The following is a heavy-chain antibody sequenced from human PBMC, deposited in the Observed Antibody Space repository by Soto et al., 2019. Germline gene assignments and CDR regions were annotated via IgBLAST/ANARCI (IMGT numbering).Heavy chain of an antibody. Sequence: ASVKVSCKASGYTFTSYYMHWVRQAPGQGLEWMGIINPSGGSTSYAQKFQGRVTMTRDTSTSTVYMELSSLRSEDTAVYYCARDRYYYDSSGSDGMDVWRQGTTVTVSS. CDR2: INPSGGST. CDR1: GYTFTSYY. D-gene: IGHD3-22*01. V-gene: IGHV1-46*01. CDR3: ARDRYYYDSSGSDGMDV. J-gene: IGHJ6*02.